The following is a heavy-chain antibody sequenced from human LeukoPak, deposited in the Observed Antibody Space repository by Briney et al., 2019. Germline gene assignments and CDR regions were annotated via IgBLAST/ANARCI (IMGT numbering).Heavy chain of an antibody. V-gene: IGHV4-61*02. D-gene: IGHD3-3*01. CDR3: ARDAGWSGSDAFDI. CDR2: IYTSGST. Sequence: SQTLSLTCTVSGGSISSGSYYWSWIRQPAGKGLEWIGRIYTSGSTNYNPSLKSRVTISVDTSKNQFSLELSSVTAADTAVYYCARDAGWSGSDAFDIWGQGTMVTVSS. J-gene: IGHJ3*02. CDR1: GGSISSGSYY.